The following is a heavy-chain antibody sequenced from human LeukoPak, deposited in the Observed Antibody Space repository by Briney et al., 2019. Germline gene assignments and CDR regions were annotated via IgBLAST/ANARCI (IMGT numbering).Heavy chain of an antibody. CDR2: IYYSGST. D-gene: IGHD6-19*01. J-gene: IGHJ2*01. CDR1: GGSISSYY. CDR3: ARVKGIAVAGPHWYFDL. Sequence: PSEILSLTCTVSGGSISSYYWSWIRQPPGKGLEWIGYIYYSGSTNYNPSLKSRVTISVDTSKNQFSLKLSSVTAADTAVYYCARVKGIAVAGPHWYFDLWGRGTLVTVSS. V-gene: IGHV4-59*01.